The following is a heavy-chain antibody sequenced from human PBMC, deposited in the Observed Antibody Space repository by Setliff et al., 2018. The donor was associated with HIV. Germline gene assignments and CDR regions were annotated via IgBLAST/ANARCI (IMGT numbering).Heavy chain of an antibody. CDR1: GGSTDSGSYY. V-gene: IGHV4-39*02. CDR3: ARDGGSSGWYFVLGYSDY. CDR2: MYYTGST. D-gene: IGHD6-19*01. J-gene: IGHJ4*02. Sequence: SETLSLTCTVSGGSTDSGSYYWAWLRQPPGKGLEWIGSMYYTGSTYYNPSLKSRVTISIDTSKKQFSLKLNSVTAADTAMYYCARDGGSSGWYFVLGYSDYWGPGTLVTVSS.